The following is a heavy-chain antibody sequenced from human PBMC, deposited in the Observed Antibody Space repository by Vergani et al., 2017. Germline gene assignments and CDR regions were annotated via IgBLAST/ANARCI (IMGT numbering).Heavy chain of an antibody. J-gene: IGHJ4*02. CDR2: ISGSGGRT. Sequence: EVQLLESGGGLVQPGGSLRLSCAASGFTFSSYAMSWVRQAPGKGLEWVSAISGSGGRTYYADSMKGRFTISRDNSKNTLYLQMNSLRAEDTAVYYCAKNPGYSSCRSGYWGQGTLVTVSS. V-gene: IGHV3-23*01. D-gene: IGHD6-13*01. CDR1: GFTFSSYA. CDR3: AKNPGYSSCRSGY.